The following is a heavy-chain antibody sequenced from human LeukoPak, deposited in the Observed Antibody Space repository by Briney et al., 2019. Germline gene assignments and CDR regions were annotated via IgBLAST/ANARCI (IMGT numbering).Heavy chain of an antibody. CDR1: GFTFSSYA. Sequence: GGSLRLSCAASGFTFSSYAMSWVRQAPGKGLVWVSRINSDGSSTSYADSVKGRFTISRDNAKNTLYLQMNSLRAEDTAVYYCARAAPGNGEPFDYWGQGTLVTVSS. CDR3: ARAAPGNGEPFDY. CDR2: INSDGSST. V-gene: IGHV3-74*01. D-gene: IGHD1-1*01. J-gene: IGHJ4*02.